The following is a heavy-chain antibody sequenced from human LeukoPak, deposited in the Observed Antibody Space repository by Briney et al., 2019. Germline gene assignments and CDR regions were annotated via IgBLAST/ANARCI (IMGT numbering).Heavy chain of an antibody. CDR2: ISAYSGNT. CDR1: GGTFSSYA. J-gene: IGHJ5*02. V-gene: IGHV1-18*01. CDR3: ARAYYDFWSGYFKWFDP. D-gene: IGHD3-3*01. Sequence: ASVKVSCKASGGTFSSYAISWVRQAPGQGLEWMGWISAYSGNTDYAQKLQGRVTMTTDTSTSTAYMELRSLRSDDTAVYYCARAYYDFWSGYFKWFDPWGQGTLVTVSS.